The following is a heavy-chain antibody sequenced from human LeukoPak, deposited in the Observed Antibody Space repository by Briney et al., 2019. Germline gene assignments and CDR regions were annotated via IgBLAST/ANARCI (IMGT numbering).Heavy chain of an antibody. CDR3: ARGLGGIQYYYYGMDV. CDR2: IYYSGST. D-gene: IGHD2-15*01. V-gene: IGHV4-61*01. J-gene: IGHJ6*02. CDR1: GCSISSGYY. Sequence: PSETLSLTCTVSGCSISSGYYWSWIRQPPGKGLEWIGYIYYSGSTNYNPSLKSRVTISVDTSKNQFSLKLSSVTAADTAVYYCARGLGGIQYYYYGMDVWGQGTTVTVSS.